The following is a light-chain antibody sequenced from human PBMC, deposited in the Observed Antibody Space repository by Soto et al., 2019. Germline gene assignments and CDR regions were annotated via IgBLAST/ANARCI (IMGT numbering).Light chain of an antibody. Sequence: QSVLTQPPSVSGAPGQKVTISCSGSRPNLGAGYDVHWYQQLPGTVPKLVIYDSFNRPSGVPDRFSGSKSGTSASLAITGLQAEDEAYYYCQAYDNSLGVSVLFGGGTKLTVL. CDR2: DSF. J-gene: IGLJ3*02. CDR3: QAYDNSLGVSVL. CDR1: RPNLGAGYD. V-gene: IGLV1-40*01.